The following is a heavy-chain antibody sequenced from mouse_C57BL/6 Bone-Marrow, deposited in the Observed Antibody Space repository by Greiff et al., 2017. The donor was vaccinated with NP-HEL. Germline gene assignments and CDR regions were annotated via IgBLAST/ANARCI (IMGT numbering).Heavy chain of an antibody. CDR1: GYTFTSYW. V-gene: IGHV1-50*01. Sequence: VQLQQPGAELVKPGASVKLSCKASGYTFTSYWMQWVKQRPGQGLEWIGEIDPSASYTNYNQKFKGKATLTVDKSSSKAYMQLMSLTTEYAAVYYFSSGSRAWFAYWGQGTLVTVSA. CDR3: SSGSRAWFAY. D-gene: IGHD1-1*01. CDR2: IDPSASYT. J-gene: IGHJ3*01.